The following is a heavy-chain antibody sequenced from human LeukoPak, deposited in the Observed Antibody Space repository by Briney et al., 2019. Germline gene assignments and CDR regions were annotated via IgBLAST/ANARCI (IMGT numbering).Heavy chain of an antibody. Sequence: SVKVSCKASGGTFSSYAISWVRQAPGQGLEWMGGIIPIFGTANYAQKFQGRVTITADESTSTAYMELSSLRSEDTGVYYCARVPSSSSGRDYWGQGTLVTVSS. CDR3: ARVPSSSSGRDY. CDR2: IIPIFGTA. CDR1: GGTFSSYA. J-gene: IGHJ4*02. D-gene: IGHD6-13*01. V-gene: IGHV1-69*13.